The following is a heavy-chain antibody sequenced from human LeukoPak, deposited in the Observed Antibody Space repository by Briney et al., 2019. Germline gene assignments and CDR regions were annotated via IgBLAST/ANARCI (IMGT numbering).Heavy chain of an antibody. V-gene: IGHV1-3*01. CDR3: ARVLSFHCSSTSCYTGYFDY. D-gene: IGHD2-2*02. CDR2: INAGNGNT. CDR1: GYTFTSYS. Sequence: ASVKVSCRASGYTFTSYSVHWVRQAPGQRLEWMGWINAGNGNTKYSQKFQGRVTITRDTSANTAYMELSSLRSDDTAVYYCARVLSFHCSSTSCYTGYFDYWGQGTLVTVSS. J-gene: IGHJ4*02.